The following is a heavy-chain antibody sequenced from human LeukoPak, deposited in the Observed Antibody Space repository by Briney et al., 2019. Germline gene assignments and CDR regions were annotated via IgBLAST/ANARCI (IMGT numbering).Heavy chain of an antibody. J-gene: IGHJ6*03. D-gene: IGHD1-26*01. V-gene: IGHV1-2*02. CDR3: ARGSYSYYYYMDV. Sequence: ASVTVSCKASGYTFTGYYMHWVRQAPGQGLEWMGWINPNSGGTNYAQKFQGRVTMTRDTSISTAYMGLSRLRSDDTAVYYCARGSYSYYYYMDVWGKGTTVTVSS. CDR2: INPNSGGT. CDR1: GYTFTGYY.